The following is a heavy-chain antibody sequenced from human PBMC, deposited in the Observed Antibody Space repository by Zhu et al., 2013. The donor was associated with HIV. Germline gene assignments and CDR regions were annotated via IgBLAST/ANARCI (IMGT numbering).Heavy chain of an antibody. J-gene: IGHJ5*02. V-gene: IGHV4-39*07. D-gene: IGHD1-1*01. Sequence: QVQLQESGPGLVKPSETLSLTCTVSGGSISSNNHYWGWIRQPPGKGLEWIGSIYYTGSTYYNPSLKSRVTISVDTSKNQFSLKVASVTAADTAVYYCAPTTRGPHYLLSWGQGTLVTVSS. CDR2: IYYTGST. CDR1: GGSISSNNHY. CDR3: APTTRGPHYLLS.